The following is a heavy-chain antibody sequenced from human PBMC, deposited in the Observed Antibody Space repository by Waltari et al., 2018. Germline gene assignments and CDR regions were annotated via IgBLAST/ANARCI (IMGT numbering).Heavy chain of an antibody. CDR3: ARPVYYDSSGYYPYYYYYGMDV. CDR2: IIPIFGTA. V-gene: IGHV1-69*15. Sequence: TFSSYAISWVRQAPGQGLEWMGRIIPIFGTANYAQKFQGRVTITADESTSTAYMELSSLRSEDTAVYYCARPVYYDSSGYYPYYYYYGMDVWGQGTTVTVSS. CDR1: TFSSYA. J-gene: IGHJ6*02. D-gene: IGHD3-22*01.